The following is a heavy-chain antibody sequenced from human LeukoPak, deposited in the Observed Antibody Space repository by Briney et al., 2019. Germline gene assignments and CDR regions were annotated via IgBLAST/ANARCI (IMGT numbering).Heavy chain of an antibody. J-gene: IGHJ4*02. CDR1: GYTFTGYY. CDR2: INPNSGGT. V-gene: IGHV1-2*02. D-gene: IGHD5-12*01. CDR3: ARDLSIVATSKTFDY. Sequence: ASVKVSCKASGYTFTGYYMRWVRQAPGQGLEWMGWINPNSGGTNYAQKFQGRVTMTRDTSISTAYMELSRLRSDDTAVYYCARDLSIVATSKTFDYWGQGTLVTVSS.